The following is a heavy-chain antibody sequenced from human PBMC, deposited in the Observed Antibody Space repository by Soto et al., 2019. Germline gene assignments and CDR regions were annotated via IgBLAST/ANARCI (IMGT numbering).Heavy chain of an antibody. Sequence: QVQLVQSGAEVKKPGSSVKVSCKASGGSISNFAISWMRQAPGQGLEWMGGIIPIYGISNHAQRFLGRVTIAADESASTAYMELSSLRSEDTAVYYCARGLTHTDSSCYSRLDPGGQGTRVTVSS. CDR3: ARGLTHTDSSCYSRLDP. CDR1: GGSISNFA. D-gene: IGHD3-22*01. J-gene: IGHJ5*02. CDR2: IIPIYGIS. V-gene: IGHV1-69*01.